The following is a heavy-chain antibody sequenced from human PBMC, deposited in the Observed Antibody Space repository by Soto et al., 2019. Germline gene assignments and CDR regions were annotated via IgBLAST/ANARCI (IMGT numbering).Heavy chain of an antibody. Sequence: PSETLSLTCNDSGGSINSGGYYWSWIRQHPGKGLEWIGYIYYSGSTYYNPSLKTRVTISVDTSKNQLSLKLSSVTAADTAVYYCARDKWSCSSPSCPYCYYYGMDVWGQGTTVTVSS. CDR1: GGSINSGGYY. CDR2: IYYSGST. D-gene: IGHD2-2*01. J-gene: IGHJ6*02. CDR3: ARDKWSCSSPSCPYCYYYGMDV. V-gene: IGHV4-31*03.